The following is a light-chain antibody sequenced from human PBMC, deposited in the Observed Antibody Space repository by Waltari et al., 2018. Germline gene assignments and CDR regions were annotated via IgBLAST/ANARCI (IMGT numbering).Light chain of an antibody. CDR3: QQYQNWPPWT. CDR1: QSVRSD. J-gene: IGKJ1*01. Sequence: VLTQSPATLSVSPGDTVTLSCRASQSVRSDLAWYQQKPGQAPRLRIYDSSTRATGIPARFIGSGSGTDFTFTISSLQSEDFGVYYCQQYQNWPPWTFGQGTKVEIE. V-gene: IGKV3-15*01. CDR2: DSS.